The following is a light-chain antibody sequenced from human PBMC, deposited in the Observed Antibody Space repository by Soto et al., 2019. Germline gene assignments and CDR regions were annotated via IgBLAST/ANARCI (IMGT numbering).Light chain of an antibody. V-gene: IGLV2-8*01. CDR2: KVN. CDR1: TGDIGNYNF. J-gene: IGLJ1*01. CDR3: SSHGGNSPYV. Sequence: QSALTQPPSASGSPEQSVAISCTGTTGDIGNYNFVSWYQQHPGKAPKLLIFKVNKRPSGVPDRFSGSKSGNTASLTVSGLQAEDEADYYCSSHGGNSPYVFGTGTKLTVL.